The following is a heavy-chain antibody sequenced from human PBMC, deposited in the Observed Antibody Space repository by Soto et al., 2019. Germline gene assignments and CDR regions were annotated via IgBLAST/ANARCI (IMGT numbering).Heavy chain of an antibody. J-gene: IGHJ3*02. D-gene: IGHD2-21*02. Sequence: EVQLVESGGGLVKPGGSLRLSCAASGFTFSNAWMNWVRQAPGKGLEWVGRIKSKTDGGTTEYAEPVKGRFTISRDDSKNTLYLQMNSRKTEDKAVYYCTTDGCDDDAFDIWGQGTMVTVSS. CDR2: IKSKTDGGTT. CDR3: TTDGCDDDAFDI. CDR1: GFTFSNAW. V-gene: IGHV3-15*07.